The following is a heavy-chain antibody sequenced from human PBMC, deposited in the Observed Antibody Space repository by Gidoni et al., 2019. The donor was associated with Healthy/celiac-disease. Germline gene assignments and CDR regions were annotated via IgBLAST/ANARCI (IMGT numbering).Heavy chain of an antibody. CDR1: GFTFSAYS. D-gene: IGHD3-3*01. Sequence: QVQLVESGGGLVKPGGSLRRSCAASGFTFSAYSMSWIRQAPGKGLEWVSYISSSGSTIYYADSVKGRFTISRDNAKNSLYLQMNSLRAEDTAVYYCARVFTPDYDFWSGYGDGMDVWGQGTTVTVSS. V-gene: IGHV3-11*01. CDR2: ISSSGSTI. CDR3: ARVFTPDYDFWSGYGDGMDV. J-gene: IGHJ6*02.